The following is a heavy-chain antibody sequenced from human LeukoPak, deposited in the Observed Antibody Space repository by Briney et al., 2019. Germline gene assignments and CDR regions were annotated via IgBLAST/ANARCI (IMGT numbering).Heavy chain of an antibody. Sequence: GSLRLSCAASGFTFSSYAMSWVRQAPGKGLEWVSSISSSSSYIYYADSVKGRFTISRDNAKNSLYLQMNSLRAEDTAVYYCARVRRYYDSSGYAYWGQGTLVTVSS. D-gene: IGHD3-22*01. CDR2: ISSSSSYI. J-gene: IGHJ4*02. V-gene: IGHV3-21*01. CDR1: GFTFSSYA. CDR3: ARVRRYYDSSGYAY.